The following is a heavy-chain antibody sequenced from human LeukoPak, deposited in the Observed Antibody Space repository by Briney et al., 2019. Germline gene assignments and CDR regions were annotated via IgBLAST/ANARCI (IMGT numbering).Heavy chain of an antibody. CDR3: ARERNYYGSGSPLDC. CDR1: GFTFSSYA. D-gene: IGHD3-10*01. Sequence: PGGSLRLSCAASGFTFSSYAMNWVRQAPGKGLEWVSSISSSSSYIYYADSVKGRFAISRDNAKNSLYLQMNSLRAEDTAVYYCARERNYYGSGSPLDCWGQGTLVTVSS. CDR2: ISSSSSYI. J-gene: IGHJ4*02. V-gene: IGHV3-21*01.